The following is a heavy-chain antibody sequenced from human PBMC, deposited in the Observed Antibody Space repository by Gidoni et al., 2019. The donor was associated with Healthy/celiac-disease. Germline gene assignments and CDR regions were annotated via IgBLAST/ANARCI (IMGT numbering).Heavy chain of an antibody. J-gene: IGHJ3*02. Sequence: QVQLQQWGAGLLKPSETLSLTCAVDGGSLSGYYWSWIRQPPGKGLEWIGEINHSGSTNYNPSLKSRVTISVDTSKNPFSLKLSSVTAADTAVYYCARVDMVVVTEDAVEIWGQGTMGTGSS. D-gene: IGHD2-21*02. CDR1: GGSLSGYY. CDR3: ARVDMVVVTEDAVEI. CDR2: INHSGST. V-gene: IGHV4-34*01.